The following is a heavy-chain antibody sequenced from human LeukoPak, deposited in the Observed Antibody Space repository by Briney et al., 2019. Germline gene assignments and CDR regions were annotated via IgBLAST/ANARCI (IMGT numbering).Heavy chain of an antibody. V-gene: IGHV3-53*01. CDR3: ARDRGYCSGGSCYAGAFDI. J-gene: IGHJ3*02. Sequence: GGSLRLSCAASGFTFSSYAMSWVRQAPGKGLEWVSVIYSGGSTCYADSVKGRFTISRDNSKNMLYLQMNSLRAEDTAVYYCARDRGYCSGGSCYAGAFDIWGQGTMVTVSS. D-gene: IGHD2-15*01. CDR2: IYSGGST. CDR1: GFTFSSYA.